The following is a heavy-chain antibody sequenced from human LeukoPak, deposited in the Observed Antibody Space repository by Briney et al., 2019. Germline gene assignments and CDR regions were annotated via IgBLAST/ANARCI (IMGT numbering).Heavy chain of an antibody. CDR3: AKEPPHGNPWFGEPHFDY. CDR2: ISYDGSNK. D-gene: IGHD3-10*01. J-gene: IGHJ4*02. V-gene: IGHV3-30*04. Sequence: TGGSLRLSCAASGFTFSSYAMHWVRQAPGKGLEWVAVISYDGSNKYYADSVKGRFTISRDNSKNTLYLQMNSLRAEDTAVYYCAKEPPHGNPWFGEPHFDYWGQGTLVTVSS. CDR1: GFTFSSYA.